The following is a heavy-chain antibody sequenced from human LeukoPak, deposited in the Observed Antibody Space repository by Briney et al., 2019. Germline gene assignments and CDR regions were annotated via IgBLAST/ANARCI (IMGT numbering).Heavy chain of an antibody. CDR3: ARVGYCGGDCYPFDY. CDR2: INHRGST. CDR1: GGSISSGSYY. J-gene: IGHJ4*02. V-gene: IGHV4-61*10. Sequence: PSETLSLTCTVSGGSISSGSYYWSWIRQPAGKELEWIGEINHRGSTNYNPSLKSRVTISVDTSRNSFSLELSSVTAADTAVYYCARVGYCGGDCYPFDYWGQGTLTTISS. D-gene: IGHD2-21*02.